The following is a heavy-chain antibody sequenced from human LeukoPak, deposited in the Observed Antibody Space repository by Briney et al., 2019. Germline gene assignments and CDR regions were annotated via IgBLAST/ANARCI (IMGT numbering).Heavy chain of an antibody. V-gene: IGHV1-69*05. CDR3: ARALQEGLPSDY. CDR2: IIPIFGTA. Sequence: SVKVSCKASGGTFSSYAISWVRQAPGQGLEWMGGIIPIFGTANYAQKLQGRVTMTTDTSTSTAYMELRSLRSDDTAVYYCARALQEGLPSDYWGQGTLVTVSS. CDR1: GGTFSSYA. J-gene: IGHJ4*02. D-gene: IGHD4-11*01.